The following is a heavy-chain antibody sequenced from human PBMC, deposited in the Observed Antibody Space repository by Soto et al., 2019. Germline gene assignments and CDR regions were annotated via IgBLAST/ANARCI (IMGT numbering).Heavy chain of an antibody. V-gene: IGHV3-33*01. Sequence: GGSLRLSXAASGFTFSSYGMHWVRQAPGKGLEWVAVIWYDGSNKYYADSVKGRFTISRDNSKNTLYLQMNSLRAEDTAVYYCARDPPSGSSHVYYYYGMDVWGQGTTVTVSS. CDR1: GFTFSSYG. D-gene: IGHD1-26*01. CDR2: IWYDGSNK. CDR3: ARDPPSGSSHVYYYYGMDV. J-gene: IGHJ6*02.